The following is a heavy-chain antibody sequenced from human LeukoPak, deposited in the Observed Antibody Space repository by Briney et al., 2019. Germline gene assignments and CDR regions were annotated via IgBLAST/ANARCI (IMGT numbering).Heavy chain of an antibody. V-gene: IGHV3-23*01. Sequence: GGSLRLSCAASGFTFSSYAMSWVRQAPGKGLEWVSAISGSGGSTYYADSVKGRFTISRDNSKNTLYLQMNSLRAEDTAVYYCARDRGIAARPGWFDPWGQGTLVTVSS. CDR3: ARDRGIAARPGWFDP. D-gene: IGHD6-6*01. J-gene: IGHJ5*02. CDR1: GFTFSSYA. CDR2: ISGSGGST.